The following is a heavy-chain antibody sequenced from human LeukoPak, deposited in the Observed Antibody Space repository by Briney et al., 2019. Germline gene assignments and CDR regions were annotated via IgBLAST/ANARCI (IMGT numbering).Heavy chain of an antibody. CDR1: GGSISSGSW. CDR3: ARLYLGSTVDAFDI. CDR2: IHHSGST. D-gene: IGHD2-8*01. J-gene: IGHJ3*02. Sequence: SETLSLTCAVSGGSISSGSWWGWIRQPPGKGLEWIGEIHHSGSTYYNPSLKSRVTISVDTSKNQFSLKLSSVTAADTAVYYCARLYLGSTVDAFDIWGQGTMVTVSS. V-gene: IGHV4-39*01.